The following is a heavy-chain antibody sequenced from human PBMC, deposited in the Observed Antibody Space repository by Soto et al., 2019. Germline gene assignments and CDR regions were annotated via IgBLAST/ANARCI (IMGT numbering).Heavy chain of an antibody. V-gene: IGHV3-48*02. Sequence: EVQLVESGGGLVQPGGSLRLSCAASGFTFSSYSMNWVRQAPGKGLEWVSYISSSSSTIYYADSVKGRFTIARDNAKNSLYLQMNSLRDEDTAVYYCARDPGYSGSYWFDYWGQGTLVTVSS. CDR3: ARDPGYSGSYWFDY. CDR1: GFTFSSYS. CDR2: ISSSSSTI. J-gene: IGHJ4*02. D-gene: IGHD1-26*01.